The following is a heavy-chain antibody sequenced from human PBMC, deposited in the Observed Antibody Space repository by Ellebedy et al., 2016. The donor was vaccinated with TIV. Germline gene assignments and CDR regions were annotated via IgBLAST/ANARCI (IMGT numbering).Heavy chain of an antibody. Sequence: SETLSLTXTVSGASISSYFWSWIRQPPGKGLEWIGEFTHYGTTNYSPSLKGRATISADTSKKQFSLHLTSVTAADTAMYYCATHGVDSGYDFGYWGQGTVVTVSS. CDR3: ATHGVDSGYDFGY. J-gene: IGHJ4*02. CDR2: FTHYGTT. CDR1: GASISSYF. D-gene: IGHD5-12*01. V-gene: IGHV4-34*01.